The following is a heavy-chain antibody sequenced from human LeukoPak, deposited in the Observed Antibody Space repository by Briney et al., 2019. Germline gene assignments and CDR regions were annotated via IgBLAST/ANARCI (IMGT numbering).Heavy chain of an antibody. J-gene: IGHJ3*02. CDR2: IKQDGSEK. CDR3: ARWEITFGGVIVNAFDI. CDR1: GFTFSSYA. D-gene: IGHD3-16*02. Sequence: GGSLRLSCAASGFTFSSYAMSWVRQAPGKGLEWVANIKQDGSEKYYVDSVKGRFTISRDNAKNSLYLQMNSLRAEDTAVYYCARWEITFGGVIVNAFDIWGQGTMVTVSS. V-gene: IGHV3-7*01.